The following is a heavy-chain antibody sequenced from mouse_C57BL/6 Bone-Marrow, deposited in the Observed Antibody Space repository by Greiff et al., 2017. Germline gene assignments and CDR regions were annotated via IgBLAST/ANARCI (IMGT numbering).Heavy chain of an antibody. D-gene: IGHD1-1*01. V-gene: IGHV1-69*01. Sequence: QVQLQQPGAELVMPGASVKLSCKASGYTFTSYWMHWVKQRPGQGLEWIGEIDPSDSYTNYNQKFKGKSTLTVDKSSSTAYMQLSSLTSEDSAVYYCAREGFITTVVAGYYYAMDYWGQGTSVTVSS. J-gene: IGHJ4*01. CDR2: IDPSDSYT. CDR3: AREGFITTVVAGYYYAMDY. CDR1: GYTFTSYW.